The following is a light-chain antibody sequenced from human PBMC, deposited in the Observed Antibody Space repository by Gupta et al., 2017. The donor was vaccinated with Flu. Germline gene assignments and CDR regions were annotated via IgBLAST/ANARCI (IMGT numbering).Light chain of an antibody. CDR1: QSVVSFDGNTF. CDR2: KVS. CDR3: MQGTQWPYT. V-gene: IGKV2-30*01. J-gene: IGKJ2*01. Sequence: DVVLTQSPLSLPVSLGQPASIFYRSSQSVVSFDGNTFLNWFHQRPGQSPRRLIYKVSNRDSGVPDRFSGSGSGNDFTLRISRVEAEDVGIYYCMQGTQWPYTFGQGTKLEIK.